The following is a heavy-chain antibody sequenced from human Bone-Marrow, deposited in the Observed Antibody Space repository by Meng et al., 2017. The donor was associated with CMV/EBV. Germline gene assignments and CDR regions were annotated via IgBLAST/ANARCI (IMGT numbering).Heavy chain of an antibody. V-gene: IGHV1-69*10. CDR1: GGTFSSYA. CDR2: IIPILGIA. D-gene: IGHD6-19*01. J-gene: IGHJ6*02. CDR3: AMYSSGWYGDYYYYYGMDV. Sequence: GGSLRLSCKASGGTFSSYAISWVRQAPGQGLEWMGGIIPILGIANHAQKFQGRVTITADKSTSTAYMELSSLRSEDTAVYYCAMYSSGWYGDYYYYYGMDVWGQGTTVTVSS.